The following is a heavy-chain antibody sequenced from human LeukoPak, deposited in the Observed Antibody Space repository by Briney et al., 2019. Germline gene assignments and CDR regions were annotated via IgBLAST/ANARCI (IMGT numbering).Heavy chain of an antibody. D-gene: IGHD2-21*01. CDR2: ISGSGGST. CDR3: ARGRLRVIDAFDI. CDR1: GFTFSNNA. Sequence: GGSLRLSCAASGFTFSNNALSWVRQAPGKGVEWVSVISGSGGSTYYADSVKGRFTISRDNSKNTLYLQMDSLRAGDTAVYYCARGRLRVIDAFDIWGQGTMVTVSS. J-gene: IGHJ3*02. V-gene: IGHV3-23*01.